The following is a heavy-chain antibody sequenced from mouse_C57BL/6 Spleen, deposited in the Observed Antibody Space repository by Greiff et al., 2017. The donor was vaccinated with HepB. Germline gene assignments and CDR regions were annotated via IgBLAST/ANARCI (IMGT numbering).Heavy chain of an antibody. V-gene: IGHV1-55*01. Sequence: QVQLQQPGAELVKPGASVKMSCKASGYTFTSYWITWVKQRPGQGLEWIGDIYPGSGSTNYNEKFKSKATLTVDTSSSAAYMQLSSLTSEDSAVYYCARRLRKDYAMDYWGQGTSVTVSS. CDR1: GYTFTSYW. J-gene: IGHJ4*01. CDR2: IYPGSGST. D-gene: IGHD1-1*01. CDR3: ARRLRKDYAMDY.